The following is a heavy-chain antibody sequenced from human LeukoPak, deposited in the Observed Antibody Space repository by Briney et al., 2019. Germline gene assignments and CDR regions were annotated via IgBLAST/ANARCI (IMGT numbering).Heavy chain of an antibody. J-gene: IGHJ4*02. CDR3: VGAPYYYASGTFSPFDY. D-gene: IGHD3-10*01. Sequence: SGGSLRLSCAASGFTFSNYAMSWVRQAPGKGLEWVAVISYDGSNKYYADPVKGRFTISRDNSKNTLYLQMNTLRAEDTAMYFCVGAPYYYASGTFSPFDYWGQGTLVTVSS. CDR2: ISYDGSNK. CDR1: GFTFSNYA. V-gene: IGHV3-30-3*01.